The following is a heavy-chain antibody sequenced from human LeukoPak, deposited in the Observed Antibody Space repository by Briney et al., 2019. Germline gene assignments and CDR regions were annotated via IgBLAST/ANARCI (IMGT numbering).Heavy chain of an antibody. Sequence: SETLSLTCTVSGGFISSNSAYWSWIRQPPGKALEWIGNIYYSGTTYYNPSLQSRVTMSVDTSNNQFSLKLTSVTAADTAVYYCARESSQGNYWGQGTLVTVSS. CDR3: ARESSQGNY. J-gene: IGHJ4*02. CDR2: IYYSGTT. V-gene: IGHV4-39*07. CDR1: GGFISSNSAY. D-gene: IGHD6-19*01.